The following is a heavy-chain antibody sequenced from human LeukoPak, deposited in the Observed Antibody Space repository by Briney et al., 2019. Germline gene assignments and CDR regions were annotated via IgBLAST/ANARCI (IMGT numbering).Heavy chain of an antibody. J-gene: IGHJ4*02. CDR1: GGTFSSYA. Sequence: AASVKVSCKASGGTFSSYAISWVRQAPGQGLEWMGRIIPIFGIANYAQKFQGGVTITADKSTSTAYMELSSLRSEDTAVYYCARAAYCGGDCHTNFDYWGQGTLVTVSS. V-gene: IGHV1-69*04. D-gene: IGHD2-21*02. CDR2: IIPIFGIA. CDR3: ARAAYCGGDCHTNFDY.